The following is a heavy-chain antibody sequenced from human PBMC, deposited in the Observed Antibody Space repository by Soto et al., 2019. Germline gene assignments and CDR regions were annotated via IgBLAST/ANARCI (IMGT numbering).Heavy chain of an antibody. CDR2: VHYSGTT. V-gene: IGHV4-59*01. J-gene: IGHJ4*02. D-gene: IGHD3-10*01. CDR1: GGSIGHYY. Sequence: SETLSLTCTVSGGSIGHYYWNWIRQPPGKGLEWIAYVHYSGTTSYNPSLQSRVTIPLDTSNNQFSLTLSSVTAADTAVYYCARRWSGTDYWGQGTMVTVSS. CDR3: ARRWSGTDY.